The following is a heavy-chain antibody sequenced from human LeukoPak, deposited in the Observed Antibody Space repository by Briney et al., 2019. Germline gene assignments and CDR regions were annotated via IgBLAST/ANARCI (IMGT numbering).Heavy chain of an antibody. CDR3: ASRSDY. D-gene: IGHD1-14*01. J-gene: IGHJ4*02. V-gene: IGHV3-48*04. Sequence: GGSLRLSCAASGFSFSTYSMNWVRQAPGKGLEWVSYISSSSNTIYYADSMKGRFTISRDNAKNSLYLQMNSLRAEDTAMYYCASRSDYWGQGTLVTVSS. CDR2: ISSSSNTI. CDR1: GFSFSTYS.